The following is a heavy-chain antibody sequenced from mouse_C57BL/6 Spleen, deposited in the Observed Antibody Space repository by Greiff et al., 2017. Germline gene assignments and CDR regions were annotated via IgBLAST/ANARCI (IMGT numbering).Heavy chain of an antibody. CDR2: IDPETGGT. J-gene: IGHJ2*01. CDR1: GYTFTDYE. CDR3: TRLTGTSGFDY. V-gene: IGHV1-15*01. Sequence: VQLQQSGAELVRPGASVTLSCKASGYTFTDYEMHWVKQTPVHGLEWIGAIDPETGGTAYNQKFKGKAILTADKSSSTAYMELRSLTSEDSAVYYCTRLTGTSGFDYWGQGTTLTVSS. D-gene: IGHD4-1*01.